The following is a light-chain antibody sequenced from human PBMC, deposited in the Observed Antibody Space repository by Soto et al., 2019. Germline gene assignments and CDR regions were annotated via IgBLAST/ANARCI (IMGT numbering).Light chain of an antibody. J-gene: IGKJ4*01. CDR2: GAS. CDR3: QQYGSSSLT. V-gene: IGKV3-20*01. CDR1: QSVSSSY. Sequence: EIVLTQSPGTLSLSPGERATLSCRASQSVSSSYLAWYQQKPGQAPRLLIYGASSWGTGIPDRFSGSGSGTDFTLTISRLETDDFAVYYCQQYGSSSLTFGGGTKVEIK.